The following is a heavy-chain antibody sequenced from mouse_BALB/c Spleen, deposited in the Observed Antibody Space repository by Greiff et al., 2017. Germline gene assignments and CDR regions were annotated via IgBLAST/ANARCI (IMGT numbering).Heavy chain of an antibody. D-gene: IGHD2-3*01. J-gene: IGHJ3*01. CDR1: GFTFSSYA. CDR3: ARCKDGYTWFAY. CDR2: ISSGGST. Sequence: EVQVVESGGGLVKPGGSLKLSCAASGFTFSSYAMSWVRQTPEKRLEWVASISSGGSTYYPDSVKGRFTISGDNASSILYLQMSSLRSEDTAMYYCARCKDGYTWFAYWGQGTLVTVSA. V-gene: IGHV5-6-5*01.